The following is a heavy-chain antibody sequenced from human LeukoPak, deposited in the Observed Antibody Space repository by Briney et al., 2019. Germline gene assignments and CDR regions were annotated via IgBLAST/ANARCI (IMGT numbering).Heavy chain of an antibody. CDR3: ARDGHDIVATISGPRFDY. V-gene: IGHV3-48*01. J-gene: IGHJ4*02. Sequence: PGGSLRLSCAASGFTFSSYTMNWVRQAPGKGLEWVSYISSSSSTIYYADSVKGRFTISRDNAKNSLYLQMNSLRAEDTAVYYCARDGHDIVATISGPRFDYWGQGTLATVSS. CDR2: ISSSSSTI. D-gene: IGHD5-12*01. CDR1: GFTFSSYT.